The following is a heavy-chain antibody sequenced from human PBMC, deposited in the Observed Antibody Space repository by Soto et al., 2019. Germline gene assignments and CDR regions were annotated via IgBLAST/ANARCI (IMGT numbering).Heavy chain of an antibody. Sequence: PSETLSLTCSVSGGSVRRGNHFWNWIRQPPGRGLEWLGYMYYTGVTNYNPSRKSRVSMSVDTSKDQFSLNLTSLTAADTAVYYCARGGEPLGYYGLDVWGQGTTVTVSS. J-gene: IGHJ6*02. CDR1: GGSVRRGNHF. V-gene: IGHV4-61*01. CDR2: MYYTGVT. CDR3: ARGGEPLGYYGLDV.